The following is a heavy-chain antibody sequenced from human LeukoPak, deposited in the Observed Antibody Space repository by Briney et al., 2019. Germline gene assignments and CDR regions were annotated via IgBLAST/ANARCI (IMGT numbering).Heavy chain of an antibody. V-gene: IGHV3-49*04. CDR2: IRSKAYGGTT. J-gene: IGHJ4*02. CDR1: GFTFGDYA. CDR3: TRVGPSILVGATMRYFDY. Sequence: GGSLRLSCTASGFTFGDYAMSWVRQAPGKELEWVGFIRSKAYGGTTEYAASVKGRFTISRDDSKSIAYLQMNSLKTEDTAVYYCTRVGPSILVGATMRYFDYWGQGTLVTVSS. D-gene: IGHD1-26*01.